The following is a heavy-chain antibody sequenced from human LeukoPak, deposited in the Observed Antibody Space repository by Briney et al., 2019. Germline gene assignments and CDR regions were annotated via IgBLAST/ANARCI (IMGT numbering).Heavy chain of an antibody. CDR1: GGSISTYY. J-gene: IGHJ5*01. CDR3: AGDRRTSGWYAS. Sequence: SETLSLTCTVSGGSISTYYWSWIRQPPGKGLEWIGYIYYSGSTNYNPSLKSRVTISVDTSKNQFSLRLSSVTAADTAVYYCAGDRRTSGWYASWGQGTLVTVSS. V-gene: IGHV4-59*01. D-gene: IGHD1-26*01. CDR2: IYYSGST.